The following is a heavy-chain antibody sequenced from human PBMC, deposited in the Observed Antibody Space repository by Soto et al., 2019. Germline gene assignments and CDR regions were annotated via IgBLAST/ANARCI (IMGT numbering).Heavy chain of an antibody. D-gene: IGHD3-9*01. CDR2: IIPILGIA. CDR1: GGTFSSYT. V-gene: IGHV1-69*02. CDR3: ARGPYDILTGYPYYYGMDV. Sequence: ASVKVSCKASGGTFSSYTISWVRQAPGQGLEWMGRIIPILGIANYAQKFQGRVTITADKSTSTAYMELSSLRSEDTAVYYCARGPYDILTGYPYYYGMDVWGQGTTVTAP. J-gene: IGHJ6*02.